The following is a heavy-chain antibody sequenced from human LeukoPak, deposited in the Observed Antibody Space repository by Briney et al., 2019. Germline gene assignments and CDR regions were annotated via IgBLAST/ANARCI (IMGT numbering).Heavy chain of an antibody. CDR3: ARHWRVVAATDYYYMDV. J-gene: IGHJ6*03. D-gene: IGHD2-15*01. V-gene: IGHV4-4*07. CDR2: IYTSGST. CDR1: GGSISSYY. Sequence: SETLSLTCTVSGGSISSYYWSWIRQPAGKGLEWIGRIYTSGSTNYNPSLKSRVTMSVDTSKNQFSLKLSSVTAADTAVYYCARHWRVVAATDYYYMDVWGKGTTVTVSS.